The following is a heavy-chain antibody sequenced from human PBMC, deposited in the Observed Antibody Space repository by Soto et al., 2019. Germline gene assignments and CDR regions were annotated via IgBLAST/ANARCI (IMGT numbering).Heavy chain of an antibody. D-gene: IGHD2-8*02. CDR2: INHSGST. V-gene: IGHV4-34*01. J-gene: IGHJ2*01. CDR1: GGPFSGNN. Sequence: LYVTCVDLGGPFSGNNRSWIRQPPGKGQEWIGEINHSGSTNYNPSLKRRVTISVDTSKTQFSLKLSSVPAADTAVYYCARARWCFFEATGGFELRGR. CDR3: ARARWCFFEATGGFEL.